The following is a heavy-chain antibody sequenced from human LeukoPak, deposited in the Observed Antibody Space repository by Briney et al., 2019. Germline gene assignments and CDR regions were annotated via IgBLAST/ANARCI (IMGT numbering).Heavy chain of an antibody. CDR3: IRGGIRVSGIDAFDI. CDR2: IGIGDVT. CDR1: GFTFRDYD. D-gene: IGHD5/OR15-5a*01. Sequence: PGGSLRLSCAASGFTFRDYDMHWVRQVPGRGLEWVSAIGIGDVTHYPDSVKGRFTISRENTKNSLYLQMNTLRDGDTAVYYCIRGGIRVSGIDAFDIWGQGTMVTVSS. V-gene: IGHV3-13*01. J-gene: IGHJ3*02.